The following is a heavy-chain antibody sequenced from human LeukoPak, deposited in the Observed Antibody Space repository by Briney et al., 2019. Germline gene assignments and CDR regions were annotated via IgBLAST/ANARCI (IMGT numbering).Heavy chain of an antibody. CDR1: GFTFSSYS. CDR2: ISSSSSYI. CDR3: ARVPHGSGYSSSWYPRWFDP. V-gene: IGHV3-21*01. Sequence: GGSLRLSCAASGFTFSSYSMNWVRQAPGKGLEWVSSISSSSSYIYYADSVKGRFTISRDNAKNSLYLQMNSLRAEDTAVYYWARVPHGSGYSSSWYPRWFDPWGKGTLVTVSS. J-gene: IGHJ5*02. D-gene: IGHD6-13*01.